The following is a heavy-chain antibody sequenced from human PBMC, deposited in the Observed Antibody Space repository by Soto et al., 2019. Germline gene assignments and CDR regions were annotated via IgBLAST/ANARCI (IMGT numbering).Heavy chain of an antibody. D-gene: IGHD5-12*01. Sequence: QVQLVQSGAEVKKPGASVNVSCKASGYTFTSSAMHWVRQAPGQRLEWMAWINAGNGNTKYSQKFQGRVTITRDTAASTAYMELSSLRSEDTAVYYCARGPGSGYDPFDYWGQGTLVTVSS. CDR2: INAGNGNT. CDR1: GYTFTSSA. CDR3: ARGPGSGYDPFDY. V-gene: IGHV1-3*01. J-gene: IGHJ4*02.